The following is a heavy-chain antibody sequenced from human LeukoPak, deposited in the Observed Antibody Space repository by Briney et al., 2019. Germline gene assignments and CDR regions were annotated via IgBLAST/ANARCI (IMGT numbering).Heavy chain of an antibody. CDR1: GGSISSGSYY. Sequence: PSETLSLTCTVSGGSISSGSYYWSWIRQPAGKGLEWIGRIYTSGSTNYNPSLKSRVTISVDTSKNQFSLKLSSVTAADTAVYYCARDLGPSSGWFGWFDPWGQGTLVTVSS. CDR2: IYTSGST. V-gene: IGHV4-61*02. J-gene: IGHJ5*02. D-gene: IGHD6-19*01. CDR3: ARDLGPSSGWFGWFDP.